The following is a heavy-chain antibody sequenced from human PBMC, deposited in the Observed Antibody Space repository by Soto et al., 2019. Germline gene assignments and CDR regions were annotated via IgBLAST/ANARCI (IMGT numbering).Heavy chain of an antibody. J-gene: IGHJ6*02. V-gene: IGHV1-69*12. Sequence: QVQLVQSGAEVKKPGSSVKVSCKASGGTFNTFAISWVRQAPGQGFEWLGGIIPIFRTPDYAQKFQGRVTIIGDESASTAYMELSSLRSDDTAVYYCARDKERQRLGGNYYYAMDVWGQGTTVTVSS. CDR1: GGTFNTFA. CDR2: IIPIFRTP. CDR3: ARDKERQRLGGNYYYAMDV. D-gene: IGHD5-12*01.